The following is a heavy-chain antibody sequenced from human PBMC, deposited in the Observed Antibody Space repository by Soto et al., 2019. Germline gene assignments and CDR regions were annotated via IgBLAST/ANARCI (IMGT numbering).Heavy chain of an antibody. CDR3: AREYLGYFDY. Sequence: QVQLVESGGGVVQPGRSLRLSCAASGFTFSSYAMHWVRQAPGKGLEWVAVISYDGSNKYYADSVKGRFTISRDNSKNTLYLQMNSLRAEDTAVYYCAREYLGYFDYWGQGTLVTVSS. CDR2: ISYDGSNK. CDR1: GFTFSSYA. V-gene: IGHV3-30-3*01. J-gene: IGHJ4*02. D-gene: IGHD2-2*02.